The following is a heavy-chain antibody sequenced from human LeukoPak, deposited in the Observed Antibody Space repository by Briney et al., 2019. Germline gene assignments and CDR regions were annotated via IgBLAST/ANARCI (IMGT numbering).Heavy chain of an antibody. CDR1: GFTFSSYG. CDR3: ARDGSGGDCPYI. CDR2: INSDGSST. J-gene: IGHJ3*02. Sequence: GRSLRLSCAASGFTFSSYGMHWVRQAPGKGLVWVSRINSDGSSTSYADSVKGRFTISRDNAKNTLYLQMSSLRAEDTAVYYCARDGSGGDCPYIWGQGTMVTVSS. D-gene: IGHD2-21*02. V-gene: IGHV3-74*01.